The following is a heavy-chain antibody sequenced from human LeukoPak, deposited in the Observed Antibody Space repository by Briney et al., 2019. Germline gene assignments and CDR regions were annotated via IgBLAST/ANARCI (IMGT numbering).Heavy chain of an antibody. J-gene: IGHJ3*02. Sequence: ASVKVSCKASGYTFTSYDINWVRQATGQGLEWMGWMYPNSGNTGYAQKFRGRVTITRNTSISTAYMELSSLRSEDTAVYYCARVSSGWYGRGAFDIWGQGTMVTVSS. CDR2: MYPNSGNT. D-gene: IGHD6-19*01. CDR1: GYTFTSYD. CDR3: ARVSSGWYGRGAFDI. V-gene: IGHV1-8*03.